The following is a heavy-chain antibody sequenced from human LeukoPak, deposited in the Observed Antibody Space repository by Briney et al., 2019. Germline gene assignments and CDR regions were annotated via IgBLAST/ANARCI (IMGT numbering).Heavy chain of an antibody. Sequence: GGSLRLSCAASGFTFTNAWMSWVRQAPGKGLEWVSSISGSSSYIYYGDSVKGRCTISRDNAKKSLYLQMDSLRAEDTAVYYCARDQGVYCSGGSCTAFDIWGQGTMVTVSS. J-gene: IGHJ3*02. CDR3: ARDQGVYCSGGSCTAFDI. CDR2: ISGSSSYI. CDR1: GFTFTNAW. D-gene: IGHD2-15*01. V-gene: IGHV3-21*01.